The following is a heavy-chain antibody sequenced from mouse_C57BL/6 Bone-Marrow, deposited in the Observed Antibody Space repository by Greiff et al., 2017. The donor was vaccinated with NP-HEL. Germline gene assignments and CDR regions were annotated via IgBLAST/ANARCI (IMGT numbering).Heavy chain of an antibody. J-gene: IGHJ1*03. D-gene: IGHD1-2*01. V-gene: IGHV1-26*01. CDR1: GYTFTDYY. CDR2: INPNNGGT. Sequence: EVQLQQSGPELVKPGASVKISCKASGYTFTDYYMNWVKQSHGKSLEWIGDINPNNGGTSYNQKFKGKATLTVDKSSSTAYMELRSLTSEDSAVYYCATHYYGLYWYFDVWGTGTTVTVSS. CDR3: ATHYYGLYWYFDV.